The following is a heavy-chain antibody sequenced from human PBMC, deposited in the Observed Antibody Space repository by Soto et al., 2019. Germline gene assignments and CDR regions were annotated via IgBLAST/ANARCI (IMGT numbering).Heavy chain of an antibody. CDR2: IIPIFGTA. CDR3: ARDRDYYGSGSYGYYYYGMDV. D-gene: IGHD3-10*01. CDR1: GGTFSSYA. V-gene: IGHV1-69*06. Sequence: VASVKVSCKASGGTFSSYAISWVRQAPGQGLEWMGGIIPIFGTANYAQKFQGRVTITADKSTSTAYMELSSLRSEDTAVYYCARDRDYYGSGSYGYYYYGMDVWGQGTTVTVSS. J-gene: IGHJ6*02.